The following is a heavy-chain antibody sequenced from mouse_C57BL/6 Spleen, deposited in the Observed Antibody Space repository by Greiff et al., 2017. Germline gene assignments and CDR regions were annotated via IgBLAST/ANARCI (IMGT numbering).Heavy chain of an antibody. CDR3: AREGITTVARYFDV. CDR2: IYPGDGDP. Sequence: QVQLKESGPELVKPGASVKISCTASGYAFSSSWMNWVKQRPGKGLEWIGRIYPGDGDPNYNGKFKGKATLTADKYSSTAYMQLSSLTSEDSAVYFCAREGITTVARYFDVWGTGTTVTVSS. D-gene: IGHD1-1*01. J-gene: IGHJ1*03. CDR1: GYAFSSSW. V-gene: IGHV1-82*01.